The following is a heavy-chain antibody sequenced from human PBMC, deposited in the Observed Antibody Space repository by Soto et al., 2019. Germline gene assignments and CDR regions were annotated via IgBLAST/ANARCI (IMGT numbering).Heavy chain of an antibody. Sequence: EVQLLESGGGLVQPGGSLRLSCAASGFSFSSYAMSWVRQAPGKGLEWVSAIRGSGGSTYYADSVKGRFTISRDKSKNMLYLQMNNLRAEDTAEYYCASEYSSGWFPYHGMDVWGQGTTVTVSS. CDR2: IRGSGGST. CDR1: GFSFSSYA. CDR3: ASEYSSGWFPYHGMDV. V-gene: IGHV3-23*01. D-gene: IGHD6-25*01. J-gene: IGHJ6*02.